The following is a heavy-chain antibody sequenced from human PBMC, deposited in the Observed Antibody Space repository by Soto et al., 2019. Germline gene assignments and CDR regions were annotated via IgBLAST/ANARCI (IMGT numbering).Heavy chain of an antibody. CDR3: AGGYSSSWYADQMPSDY. Sequence: SETLSLTCTVSGGSVSGGSYYWNWIQQPPGKGLERIGYIYYSGITYYNPSLKTRVTISVDNSNNQFSLKLSSVTAADTALYYCAGGYSSSWYADQMPSDYWGQETLVTV. CDR2: IYYSGIT. D-gene: IGHD6-13*01. CDR1: GGSVSGGSYY. J-gene: IGHJ4*02. V-gene: IGHV4-61*01.